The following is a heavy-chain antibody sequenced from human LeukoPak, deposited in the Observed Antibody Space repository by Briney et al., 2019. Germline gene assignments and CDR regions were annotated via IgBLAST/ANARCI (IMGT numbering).Heavy chain of an antibody. CDR1: GYTXSDYF. V-gene: IGHV1-18*04. J-gene: IGHJ4*03. D-gene: IGHD1-1*01. CDR3: ARLKNTAWSYFDY. Sequence: ASVKVSCKASGYTXSDYFIHWVRQAPGQGLEWMGWINTYNGNTISAQKLQGRVTMTTDTSTSTAYMELRSLRSDDTAMYYCARLKNTAWSYFDYWGLGTLVTVSS. CDR2: INTYNGNT.